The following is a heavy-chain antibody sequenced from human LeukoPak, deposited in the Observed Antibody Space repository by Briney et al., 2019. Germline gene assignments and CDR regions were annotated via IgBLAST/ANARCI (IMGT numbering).Heavy chain of an antibody. Sequence: PGRSLRLSCAASGFTFDDYAMHWVRQAPGKGLEWVSGINWYSGSIGYADSVKGRFTISRDNSKNTLSLQMNSLRAEDTAVYYCARYGGPYENWFDPWGQGTLVTVSS. V-gene: IGHV3-9*01. CDR3: ARYGGPYENWFDP. J-gene: IGHJ5*02. D-gene: IGHD4-23*01. CDR1: GFTFDDYA. CDR2: INWYSGSI.